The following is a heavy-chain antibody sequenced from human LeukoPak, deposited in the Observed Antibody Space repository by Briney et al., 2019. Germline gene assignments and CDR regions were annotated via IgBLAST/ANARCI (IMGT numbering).Heavy chain of an antibody. CDR3: ARKVVPAAIRGMNWFDP. V-gene: IGHV1-8*01. CDR1: GYIFTSYD. CDR2: MNPNSGNT. D-gene: IGHD2-2*02. Sequence: ASVKVSCKASGYIFTSYDINWVRQATGQGLEWMGWMNPNSGNTGYAQKFQGRVTMTRNTSISTAYMELSSLRSEDTAVYYCARKVVPAAIRGMNWFDPWGQGTLVTVSS. J-gene: IGHJ5*02.